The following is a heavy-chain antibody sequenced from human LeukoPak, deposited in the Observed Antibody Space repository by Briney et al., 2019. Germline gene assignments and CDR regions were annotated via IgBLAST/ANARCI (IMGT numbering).Heavy chain of an antibody. CDR1: GGSFSGYY. Sequence: PSETLSLTCGVYGGSFSGYYWNWIRQPPGKGLEWIGEINHSGSTNYNPSLKSRVTISVDTSKNQFSLKLTPVTAADTALYYCAGYYTYGRDYWGQGTLVTVSS. V-gene: IGHV4-34*01. CDR3: AGYYTYGRDY. D-gene: IGHD5-18*01. J-gene: IGHJ4*02. CDR2: INHSGST.